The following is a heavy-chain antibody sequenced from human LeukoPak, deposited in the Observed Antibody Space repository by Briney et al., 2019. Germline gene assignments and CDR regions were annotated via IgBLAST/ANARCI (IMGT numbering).Heavy chain of an antibody. Sequence: PSETLSLTCAVYGGSFSGYYWSWIRQPPGKGLEWIGEINHSGSTNYNPSLKSRVTISVDTSKNQFSLKLSSVTAADTAVYYCARGIVGATRRDYYGMDVWGQGTTVTVSS. CDR3: ARGIVGATRRDYYGMDV. CDR2: INHSGST. V-gene: IGHV4-34*01. J-gene: IGHJ6*02. CDR1: GGSFSGYY. D-gene: IGHD1-26*01.